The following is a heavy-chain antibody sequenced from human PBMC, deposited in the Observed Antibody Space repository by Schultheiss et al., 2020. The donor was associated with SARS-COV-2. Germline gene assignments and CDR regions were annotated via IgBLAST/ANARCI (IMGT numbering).Heavy chain of an antibody. J-gene: IGHJ6*02. CDR1: GFTFSRYW. CDR3: ARDRFENYYGMDV. Sequence: GESLKISCAASGFTFSRYWMNWVRQAPGKGLEWVSSISSSSSYIYYADSVKGRFTISRDNAKNSLYLQMNSLRAEDTAVYYCARDRFENYYGMDVWGQGTTVTVSS. D-gene: IGHD3-9*01. CDR2: ISSSSSYI. V-gene: IGHV3-21*04.